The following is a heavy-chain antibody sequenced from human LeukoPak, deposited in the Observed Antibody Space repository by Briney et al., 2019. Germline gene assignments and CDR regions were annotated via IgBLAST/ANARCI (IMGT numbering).Heavy chain of an antibody. Sequence: VAPVKVSCKASVGTLTELSIHWVRQAPPKGHERMGGFDPEDGETIYAQKFQGRVTMTEDTSTDTAYMELSSLRSEDTAVYYCATDEGELLGFDYWGQGTLVTVSS. D-gene: IGHD1-26*01. J-gene: IGHJ4*02. CDR2: FDPEDGET. V-gene: IGHV1-24*01. CDR3: ATDEGELLGFDY. CDR1: VGTLTELS.